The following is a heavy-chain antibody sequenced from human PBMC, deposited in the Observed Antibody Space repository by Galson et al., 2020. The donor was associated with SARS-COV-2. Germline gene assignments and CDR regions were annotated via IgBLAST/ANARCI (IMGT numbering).Heavy chain of an antibody. J-gene: IGHJ4*02. CDR1: GGSISSSSYY. Sequence: SETLSLTCTVSGGSISSSSYYWGWIRQPPGKGLEWIGSIYYTGTTYYNPSLRSRVTISIDTSKQFSLKLSSVTAADTAVYYCARLGLAAAASDYGGQGTLVTVSS. D-gene: IGHD6-25*01. V-gene: IGHV4-39*01. CDR2: IYYTGTT. CDR3: ARLGLAAAASDY.